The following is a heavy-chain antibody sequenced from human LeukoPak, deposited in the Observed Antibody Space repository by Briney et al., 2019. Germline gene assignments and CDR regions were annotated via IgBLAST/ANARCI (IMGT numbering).Heavy chain of an antibody. J-gene: IGHJ6*02. D-gene: IGHD2-2*01. Sequence: GGSLRLSCVDSGFTFSSHCMSWVRQAPGKGLEWVAIIKEDGSDKYYVDSVKGRFTISRDNAKNSLYLQMNSLRAEDTAVYYCASSYCSTTSCYGGYVMDVWGQRTTATVSS. CDR1: GFTFSSHC. V-gene: IGHV3-7*01. CDR3: ASSYCSTTSCYGGYVMDV. CDR2: IKEDGSDK.